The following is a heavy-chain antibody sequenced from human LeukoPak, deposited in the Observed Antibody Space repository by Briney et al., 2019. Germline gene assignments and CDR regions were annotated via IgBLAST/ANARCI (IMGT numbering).Heavy chain of an antibody. CDR3: ANEGGGALDI. D-gene: IGHD3-16*01. CDR1: GFTFSSYW. J-gene: IGHJ3*02. Sequence: PGGSLRLSCVASGFTFSSYWMSWVRQAPGKGLEWVANIKEEGSEKYYVDSVTGRFTISRDNAKNSVYLQTNTLTAQDTAVYYWANEGGGALDIWGRGTMVTVSS. V-gene: IGHV3-7*01. CDR2: IKEEGSEK.